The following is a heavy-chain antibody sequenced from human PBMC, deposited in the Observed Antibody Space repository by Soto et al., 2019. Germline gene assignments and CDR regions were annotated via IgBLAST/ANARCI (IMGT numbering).Heavy chain of an antibody. CDR3: ARGWKTVGTTTPFAY. J-gene: IGHJ4*02. Sequence: QVQLVQSGAEVKKPGSSVKVSCKASGGTFSNYAINWVRQAPGQGLEWMGGIIPLFGTPNYAQKFQGRVTFTAHKSTSTAYMELRSLRSDDTAVYYCARGWKTVGTTTPFAYWGQGTLVTVSS. CDR1: GGTFSNYA. D-gene: IGHD1-26*01. CDR2: IIPLFGTP. V-gene: IGHV1-69*06.